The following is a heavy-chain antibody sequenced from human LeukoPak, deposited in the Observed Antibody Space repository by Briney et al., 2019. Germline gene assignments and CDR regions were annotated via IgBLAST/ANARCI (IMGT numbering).Heavy chain of an antibody. CDR1: GYTFTSNY. CDR3: ARDNSVRDEAWWFNP. CDR2: ISPSGGST. D-gene: IGHD5-24*01. Sequence: ASVKVSCKAFGYTFTSNYMHWVRHAPGQGPEWMGVISPSGGSTTYAQKFQGRVTLTREMSTSTDYLELRSLRSEDTAVYYCARDNSVRDEAWWFNPWGQGTLVTVSS. V-gene: IGHV1-46*01. J-gene: IGHJ5*02.